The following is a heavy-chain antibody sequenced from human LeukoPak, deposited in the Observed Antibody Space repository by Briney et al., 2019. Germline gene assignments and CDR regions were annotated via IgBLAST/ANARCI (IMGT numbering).Heavy chain of an antibody. CDR1: GGSISSSSYY. Sequence: PSETLSLTCTVSGGSISSSSYYWGWIRQPPGKGLEWIGSIYYSGSTYYNPSPKSRVTISVDTSKNQFSLKLSSVTAADTAVYYCARQGGYDSDYWGQGTLVTVSS. V-gene: IGHV4-39*01. D-gene: IGHD5-12*01. J-gene: IGHJ4*02. CDR2: IYYSGST. CDR3: ARQGGYDSDY.